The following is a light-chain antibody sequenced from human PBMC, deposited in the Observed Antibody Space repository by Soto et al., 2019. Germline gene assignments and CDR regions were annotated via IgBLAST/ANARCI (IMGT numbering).Light chain of an antibody. V-gene: IGKV3-15*01. CDR2: GAS. Sequence: EIVMTQSPATLSVSPGERATLSCRASQSVSNNLAWIQQRPGQAPRLLIYGASARASGTPASFSGSGSGTDFTLTISSLQSEDFAVYYCQQYNDWPWTFGQGTKVEFK. J-gene: IGKJ1*01. CDR3: QQYNDWPWT. CDR1: QSVSNN.